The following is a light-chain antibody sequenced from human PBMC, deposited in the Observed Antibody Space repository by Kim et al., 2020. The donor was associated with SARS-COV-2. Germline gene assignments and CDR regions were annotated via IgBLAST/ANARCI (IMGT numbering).Light chain of an antibody. CDR3: QRYGSSLYP. CDR1: QSVSS. CDR2: VAS. Sequence: EIVLTQSPGTLSLSPGERATLSCRASQSVSSIAWYQQKPGQAPSLLIYVASSRATGIPDRFSGSGSGTDFTLTISRLEPEDFAVYYCQRYGSSLYPFGQGTQLEI. J-gene: IGKJ2*01. V-gene: IGKV3-20*01.